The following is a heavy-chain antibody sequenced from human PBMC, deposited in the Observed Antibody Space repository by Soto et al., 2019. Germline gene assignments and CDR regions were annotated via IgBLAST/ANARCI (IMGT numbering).Heavy chain of an antibody. CDR3: AKVLGYCSGGSCYPDFDS. Sequence: VQLLESGRGLVHPGGSLRLSCAASGFTFSSYAMSWVRQAPGKGLEWVSSISATGGSTYLADSVKGRFTISRDNSKNTLYLQMNSLRAEDTAVYYCAKVLGYCSGGSCYPDFDSWGQGTLVTVSS. V-gene: IGHV3-23*01. D-gene: IGHD2-15*01. CDR2: ISATGGST. CDR1: GFTFSSYA. J-gene: IGHJ4*02.